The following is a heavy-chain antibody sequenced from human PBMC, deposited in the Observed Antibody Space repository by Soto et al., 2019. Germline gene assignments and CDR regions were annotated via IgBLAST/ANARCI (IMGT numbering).Heavy chain of an antibody. Sequence: QVQLQQWGAGLLKPSETLSLTCAVYGGSFSGYYWSWIRQPPGKGLEWIGEINHSGSTNYNPSLKSRVTRSVDTSKNQFSLKLSSVTAADTAVYYCARGYGYCSGGSCPIDYWGQGTLVTVSS. V-gene: IGHV4-34*01. J-gene: IGHJ4*02. CDR2: INHSGST. CDR3: ARGYGYCSGGSCPIDY. D-gene: IGHD2-15*01. CDR1: GGSFSGYY.